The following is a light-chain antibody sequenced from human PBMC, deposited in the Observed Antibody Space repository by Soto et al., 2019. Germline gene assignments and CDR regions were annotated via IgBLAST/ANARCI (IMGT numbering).Light chain of an antibody. J-gene: IGLJ3*02. V-gene: IGLV2-14*01. CDR1: SSDVGGYNY. Sequence: QSSLTQPASVSGSPGQSITISCTGTSSDVGGYNYVSWYQHHPGKAPKLMIYEVSNRPSGVSHRFSGSKSGNTASLTISGLQAEDEADYYCSSYTTSSTQVFGGGTKVTVL. CDR2: EVS. CDR3: SSYTTSSTQV.